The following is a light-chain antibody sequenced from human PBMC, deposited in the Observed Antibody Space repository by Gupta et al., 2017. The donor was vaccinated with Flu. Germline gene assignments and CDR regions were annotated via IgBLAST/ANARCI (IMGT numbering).Light chain of an antibody. CDR1: ESISTY. CDR2: GAS. J-gene: IGKJ1*01. V-gene: IGKV1-39*01. CDR3: QQSYRTHS. Sequence: DIQMTQSPSSLSASVGDRVTITCRASESISTYLNWYQQKAGKAPKLLIDGASTLQSGVPSRFSGSGSGTDFTHTSSRLQPEDFATYYWQQSYRTHSFGQGTKVEIK.